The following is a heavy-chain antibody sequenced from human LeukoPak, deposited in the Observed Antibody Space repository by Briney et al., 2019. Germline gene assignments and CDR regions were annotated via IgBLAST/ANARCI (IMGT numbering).Heavy chain of an antibody. CDR2: IKQDGSEK. Sequence: GGSLRLSCVASGFTFSSRDWMTRVRQAPGKGLEWVANIKQDGSEKNYVDSVKGRFTISRDNAKNSVDLQMNSPRAEDTAVYYCASGRDGYNLNYWGQGTLVTVSS. CDR3: ASGRDGYNLNY. CDR1: GFTFSSRDW. J-gene: IGHJ4*02. V-gene: IGHV3-7*01. D-gene: IGHD5-24*01.